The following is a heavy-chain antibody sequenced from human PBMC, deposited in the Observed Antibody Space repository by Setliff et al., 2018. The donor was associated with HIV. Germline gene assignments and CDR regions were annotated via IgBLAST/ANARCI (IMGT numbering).Heavy chain of an antibody. CDR1: GVSINSGNYY. V-gene: IGHV4-61*02. CDR3: ASHRSVYYFDY. J-gene: IGHJ4*02. Sequence: PSETLSLTCTVSGVSINSGNYYWGWIRQPAGKRLEWIGRIYSSGNTNYNPSLKSRVTISVDTSKNQFSLKLSSVTAADTAVYYCASHRSVYYFDYWGQGTLVTVSS. CDR2: IYSSGNT.